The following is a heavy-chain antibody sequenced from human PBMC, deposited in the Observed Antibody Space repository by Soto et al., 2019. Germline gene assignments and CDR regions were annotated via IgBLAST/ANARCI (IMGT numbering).Heavy chain of an antibody. CDR2: IYYSGST. CDR3: ARVQPGGGYDGPTFDY. J-gene: IGHJ4*02. CDR1: GGSISSSSYY. D-gene: IGHD5-12*01. V-gene: IGHV4-39*07. Sequence: SETLSLTCTVSGGSISSSSYYWGWIRQPPGKGLEWIGSIYYSGSTYYNPSLKSRVTISVDTSKNQFSLKLSSVTAADTAVYYCARVQPGGGYDGPTFDYWGQGTLVAVSS.